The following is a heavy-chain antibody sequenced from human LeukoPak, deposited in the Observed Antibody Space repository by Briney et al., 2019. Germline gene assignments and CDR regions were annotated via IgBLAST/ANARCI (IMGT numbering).Heavy chain of an antibody. CDR2: ISSSGSTI. CDR3: ARDPNTEPGVYYDSSGYQHFDY. J-gene: IGHJ4*02. CDR1: GFTFSSYS. D-gene: IGHD3-22*01. V-gene: IGHV3-11*01. Sequence: GGSLRLSCAASGFTFSSYSLNWIRQAPGKGLEWVSYISSSGSTIYYADSVKGRFTISRDNAKNSLYLQMNSLRAEDTAVYYCARDPNTEPGVYYDSSGYQHFDYWGQGTLVTVSS.